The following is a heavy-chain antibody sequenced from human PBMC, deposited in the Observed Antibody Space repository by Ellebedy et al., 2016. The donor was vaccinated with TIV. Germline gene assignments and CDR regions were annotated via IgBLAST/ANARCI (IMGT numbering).Heavy chain of an antibody. CDR1: GASISSSNYF. Sequence: SETLSLTCAVSGASISSSNYFWVWVRQPPGKGLEWIGNIYYSGSTSYSPTLKSRVTMSVNTSKNQFSLNLNPVTAADTAVYYCARHNREYGDYGPPEAVDYWGQGTLVTVSS. CDR2: IYYSGST. CDR3: ARHNREYGDYGPPEAVDY. D-gene: IGHD4-17*01. J-gene: IGHJ4*02. V-gene: IGHV4-39*01.